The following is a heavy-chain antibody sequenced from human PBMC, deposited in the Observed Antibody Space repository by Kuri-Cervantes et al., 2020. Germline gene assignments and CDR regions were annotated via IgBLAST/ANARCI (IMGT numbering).Heavy chain of an antibody. J-gene: IGHJ5*02. CDR1: GGSISSYY. CDR3: AIDFDLNWFDP. D-gene: IGHD3-9*01. V-gene: IGHV4-4*07. CDR2: IYTSGST. Sequence: ESLKISCTVSGGSISSYYWSWIRQPAGKGLEWIGRIYTSGSTNYNPSLKSRVTISVDKSKNQFSLKLSSVTAADTALYYCAIDFDLNWFDPWGQGTLVTVSS.